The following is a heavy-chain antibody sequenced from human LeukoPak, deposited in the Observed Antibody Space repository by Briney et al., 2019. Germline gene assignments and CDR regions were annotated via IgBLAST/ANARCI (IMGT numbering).Heavy chain of an antibody. V-gene: IGHV1-69*05. D-gene: IGHD3-3*01. CDR1: GGTFSSYA. J-gene: IGHJ5*02. Sequence: GASVKVSCKASGGTFSSYAISWVRQAPGQGLEWMGGIIPIFGTANYAQKFQGRVTITTDESTSTAYMELSSLRSEDTAVYYCARAGIDDFWSGSAFDWFDPWGQGTLVTVSS. CDR3: ARAGIDDFWSGSAFDWFDP. CDR2: IIPIFGTA.